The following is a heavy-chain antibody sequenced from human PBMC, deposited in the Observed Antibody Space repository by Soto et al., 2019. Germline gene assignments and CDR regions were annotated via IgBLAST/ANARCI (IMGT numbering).Heavy chain of an antibody. CDR2: IWYDGSNK. CDR1: GFTFSSYG. V-gene: IGHV3-33*01. J-gene: IGHJ6*03. CDR3: ARDHPNSYGYHSYDLSLASYYMDV. Sequence: PGGSRRVSCAASGFTFSSYGMHWVRQAPGKGLEWVAVIWYDGSNKYYADSVKGRFTISRDNSKNTLYLQMNSLRAEDTAVYYCARDHPNSYGYHSYDLSLASYYMDVWGKGTTVTVSS. D-gene: IGHD5-18*01.